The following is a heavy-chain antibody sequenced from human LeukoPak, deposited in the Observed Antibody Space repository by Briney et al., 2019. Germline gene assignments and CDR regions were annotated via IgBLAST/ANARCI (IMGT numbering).Heavy chain of an antibody. CDR1: GGTFSSYA. CDR2: IIPIFGTA. D-gene: IGHD4-17*01. Sequence: GAPVKVSCKASGGTFSSYAISWVRQAPGQGLEWMGGIIPIFGTANYAQKFQGRVTITADKSTSTAYMELSSLRSEDTAVYYCARAGGNGDYEFDAFDIWGQGTMVTVSS. V-gene: IGHV1-69*06. J-gene: IGHJ3*02. CDR3: ARAGGNGDYEFDAFDI.